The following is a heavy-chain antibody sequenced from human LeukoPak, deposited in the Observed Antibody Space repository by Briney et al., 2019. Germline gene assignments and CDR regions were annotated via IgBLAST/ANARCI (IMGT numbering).Heavy chain of an antibody. CDR3: ARAHYYGSGSYYKY. J-gene: IGHJ4*02. V-gene: IGHV3-7*04. CDR2: IKQDGSEK. CDR1: GFTFSDHY. Sequence: SGGSLRLSCAASGFTFSDHYMDWVRQAPGKGLEWVANIKQDGSEKYYVDSVKGRFTISRDNAKNSLYLQMSSLRAEDTAVYYCARAHYYGSGSYYKYWGQGTLVTVSS. D-gene: IGHD3-10*01.